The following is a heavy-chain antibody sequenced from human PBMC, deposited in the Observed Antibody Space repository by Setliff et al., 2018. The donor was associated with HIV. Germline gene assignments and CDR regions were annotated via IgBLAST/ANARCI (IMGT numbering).Heavy chain of an antibody. Sequence: GGSLRLSCAASGFTFSTYTMNWVRQAPGKGLEWVSSITETGRYIYYADSLKDRFIISRDNDKESLYLQMNSLTAEDTAVYYCARDPDYYDDSGYADAFDVWGRGTMVTVSS. V-gene: IGHV3-21*01. J-gene: IGHJ3*01. CDR2: ITETGRYI. CDR3: ARDPDYYDDSGYADAFDV. CDR1: GFTFSTYT. D-gene: IGHD3-22*01.